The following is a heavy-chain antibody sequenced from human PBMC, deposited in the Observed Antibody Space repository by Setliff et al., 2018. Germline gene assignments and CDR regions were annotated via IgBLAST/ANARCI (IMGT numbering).Heavy chain of an antibody. CDR3: ARGLHSGTYWGTRPLGLDY. J-gene: IGHJ4*02. CDR2: IHPWGGSSEST. D-gene: IGHD1-26*01. Sequence: SETLSLTCAVSGGPTIGYCWTWIRQAPGKGLEWIGYIHPWGGSSESTNYSPSLKSRITISLDKSKSQFSLKLTSVTVADTAVYYCARGLHSGTYWGTRPLGLDYWGQGSLVTVSS. CDR1: GGPTIGYC. V-gene: IGHV4-59*08.